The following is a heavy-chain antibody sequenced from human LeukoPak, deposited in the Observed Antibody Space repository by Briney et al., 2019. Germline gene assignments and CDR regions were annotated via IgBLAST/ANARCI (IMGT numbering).Heavy chain of an antibody. D-gene: IGHD3-22*01. V-gene: IGHV1-18*01. J-gene: IGHJ4*02. CDR1: GYTFTTYV. CDR3: ARVVSQWLFQFYFDY. Sequence: ASVKVSCKASGYTFTTYVFNWVRQAPGQGLEWMGWISAYNGNTNYAQKLQGRVTMTTDTSTSTAYMELRSLRSDDTAVYYCARVVSQWLFQFYFDYWGQGTLVTVSS. CDR2: ISAYNGNT.